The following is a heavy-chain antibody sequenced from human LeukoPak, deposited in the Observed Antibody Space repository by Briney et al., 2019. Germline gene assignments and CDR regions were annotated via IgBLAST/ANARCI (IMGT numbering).Heavy chain of an antibody. CDR3: AHKWRGSGSFTM. CDR1: GFSLSTSGVG. D-gene: IGHD3-10*01. V-gene: IGHV2-5*02. CDR2: IYWDDDK. Sequence: SGPTLVKPTQTLTLTCTFSGFSLSTSGVGVGWIRQPPGKALEWLALIYWDDDKRYSPSLKNRLTITKDTSKNQVVLIMSNMDPVDTATYYCAHKWRGSGSFTMWGQGTLVTVSS. J-gene: IGHJ4*02.